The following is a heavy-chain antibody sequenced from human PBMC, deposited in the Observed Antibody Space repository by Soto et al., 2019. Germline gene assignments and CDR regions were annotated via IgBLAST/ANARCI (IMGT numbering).Heavy chain of an antibody. CDR2: IWYDGSNK. J-gene: IGHJ6*02. D-gene: IGHD6-6*01. Sequence: GGCLRLSCAASGFTFSSYGMHWVRQAPGKGLEWVAVIWYDGSNKYYADSVKGRFTISRDNSKNTLYLQMNSLRAEDTAVYYCARRSPRSSPGYYYYYYGMDVWGQGTTVTVSS. V-gene: IGHV3-33*01. CDR3: ARRSPRSSPGYYYYYYGMDV. CDR1: GFTFSSYG.